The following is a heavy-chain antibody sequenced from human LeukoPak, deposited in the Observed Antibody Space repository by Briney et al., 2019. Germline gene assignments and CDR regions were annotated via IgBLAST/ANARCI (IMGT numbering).Heavy chain of an antibody. CDR1: GFTFSSYA. CDR2: ISGSGGST. Sequence: GASLRLSCAASGFTFSSYAMSWVRQAPGKGLEWVSAISGSGGSTYYADSVKGRFTISRDNSKNTLYLQMNSLRAEDTAVYYCAKVPTKTYYYDSSGYSFGFDYWGQGTLVTVSS. CDR3: AKVPTKTYYYDSSGYSFGFDY. J-gene: IGHJ4*02. D-gene: IGHD3-22*01. V-gene: IGHV3-23*01.